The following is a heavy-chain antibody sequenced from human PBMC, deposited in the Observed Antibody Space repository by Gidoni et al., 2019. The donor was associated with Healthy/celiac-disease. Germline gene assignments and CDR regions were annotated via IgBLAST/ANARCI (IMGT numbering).Heavy chain of an antibody. CDR1: GGTFSSYA. CDR2: IIPIFGTA. Sequence: AVKKPGSSVKVSCQASGGTFSSYAISWVRQAPGQGLEWMGGIIPIFGTANYAQKFQGRVTITADESTSTAYMELSSLRSEDTAVYYCARSEAGSSGNFDYWGQGTLVTVSS. J-gene: IGHJ4*02. D-gene: IGHD3-22*01. CDR3: ARSEAGSSGNFDY. V-gene: IGHV1-69*01.